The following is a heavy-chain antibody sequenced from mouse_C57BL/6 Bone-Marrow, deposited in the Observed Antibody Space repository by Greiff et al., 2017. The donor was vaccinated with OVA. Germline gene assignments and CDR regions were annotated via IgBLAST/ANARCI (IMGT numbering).Heavy chain of an antibody. CDR1: GFTFSNYL. V-gene: IGHV6-3*01. CDR2: IRLKSDNYAT. D-gene: IGHD2-2*01. Sequence: EVKVEESGGGLVQPGGSMKLSCVASGFTFSNYLMNWVRPSPEKGLEWVAQIRLKSDNYATHYAESVKGRFTISRDDSKSSVYLQMNNLRAEDTGIYYCTVDYGSYYFDYWGQGTTLTVSS. J-gene: IGHJ2*01. CDR3: TVDYGSYYFDY.